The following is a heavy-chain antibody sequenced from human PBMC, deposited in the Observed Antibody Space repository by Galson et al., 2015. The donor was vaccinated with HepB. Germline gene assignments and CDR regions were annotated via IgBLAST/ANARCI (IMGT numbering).Heavy chain of an antibody. CDR1: GFTFSSYS. Sequence: SLRLSCAASGFTFSSYSMNWVRQAPGKGLEWVSYISSSSSTIYYADSVKGRFTISRDNAKNSLYLQMNSLRAEDTAVYYCARDGSGITNWFDPWGQGTLVTVSS. J-gene: IGHJ5*02. V-gene: IGHV3-48*01. D-gene: IGHD3-10*01. CDR2: ISSSSSTI. CDR3: ARDGSGITNWFDP.